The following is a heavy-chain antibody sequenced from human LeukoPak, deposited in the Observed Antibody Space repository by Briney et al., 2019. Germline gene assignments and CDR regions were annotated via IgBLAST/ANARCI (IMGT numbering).Heavy chain of an antibody. V-gene: IGHV3-23*01. J-gene: IGHJ4*02. CDR2: ISGSGGST. CDR1: GFTFSSYS. Sequence: PGGSLRLSCAASGFTFSSYSMNWVRQAPGKGLEWVSAISGSGGSTYYADSVKGRFTISRDNSKNTLYLQMNSLRAEDTAVYYCAKDSGSITIFGVVTTFDYWGQGTLVTVSS. CDR3: AKDSGSITIFGVVTTFDY. D-gene: IGHD3-3*01.